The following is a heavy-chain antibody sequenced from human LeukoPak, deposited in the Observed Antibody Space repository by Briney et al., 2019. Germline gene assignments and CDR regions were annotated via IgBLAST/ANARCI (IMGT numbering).Heavy chain of an antibody. J-gene: IGHJ4*02. Sequence: RSGGSLRLSCAGSGFNFSSYSMSWVRQAPWKGLEFVSSISSSSSFIYYADTVEGRFTISRDNAKKSLSLQMNSLRADDTAVYYCARDNFSTSCHDWGQGTLVTVSS. CDR1: GFNFSSYS. D-gene: IGHD2-2*01. V-gene: IGHV3-21*01. CDR2: ISSSSSFI. CDR3: ARDNFSTSCHD.